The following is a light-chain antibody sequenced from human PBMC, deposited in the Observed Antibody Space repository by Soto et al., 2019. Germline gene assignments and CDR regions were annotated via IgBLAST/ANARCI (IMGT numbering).Light chain of an antibody. Sequence: QSVLTQPASVSGSPGQSISISCTGTSSDVGGYNYVSWYQHHPGKALKLMIYDVSNRPSGASNRFSGSKSGNTASLTISGLQPEDEADYYCSSYTTSNTRQIVFGTGTKVTVL. J-gene: IGLJ1*01. V-gene: IGLV2-14*03. CDR1: SSDVGGYNY. CDR2: DVS. CDR3: SSYTTSNTRQIV.